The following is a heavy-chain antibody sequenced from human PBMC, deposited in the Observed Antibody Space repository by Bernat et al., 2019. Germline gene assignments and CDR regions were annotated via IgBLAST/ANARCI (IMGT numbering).Heavy chain of an antibody. Sequence: EVQLLESGGGLVQPGGSLRLSCAASGFTFSSYAMSWVRQAPGKGLEWVSAISGSGGSTYYADSVKGRFTISRDNSKNTLYLQMNSLRAEDTAVYYCARGGYGDYTGPVYYMDVWGKGTTVTVSS. V-gene: IGHV3-23*01. CDR3: ARGGYGDYTGPVYYMDV. D-gene: IGHD4-17*01. CDR1: GFTFSSYA. J-gene: IGHJ6*03. CDR2: ISGSGGST.